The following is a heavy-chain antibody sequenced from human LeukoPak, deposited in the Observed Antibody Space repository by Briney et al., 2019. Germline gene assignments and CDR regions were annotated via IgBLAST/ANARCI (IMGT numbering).Heavy chain of an antibody. CDR2: IRSDGINK. CDR3: ARLRYDFVWGSYDY. Sequence: GGSLRLSCAASGFTFSTYGMHWVRQAPGKGLEWVAFIRSDGINKYYADSVKGRFTISRDNAKNSLYLQMNSLRAEDTAVYYCARLRYDFVWGSYDYWGQGTLVTVSS. D-gene: IGHD3-16*01. V-gene: IGHV3-30*02. CDR1: GFTFSTYG. J-gene: IGHJ4*02.